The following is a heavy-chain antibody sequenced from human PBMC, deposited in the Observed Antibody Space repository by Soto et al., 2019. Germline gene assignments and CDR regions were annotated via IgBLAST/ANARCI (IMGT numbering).Heavy chain of an antibody. D-gene: IGHD1-26*01. CDR2: IIPIFGTA. Sequence: ASVKVSCKASGGTFSSYAISWVRQAPGQGLEWMGGIIPIFGTANYAQKFQGRVTITADESTSTAYMELSSLRSEDTAVYYCARDLRWELANGGQGTLVTVSS. CDR1: GGTFSSYA. J-gene: IGHJ4*02. CDR3: ARDLRWELAN. V-gene: IGHV1-69*13.